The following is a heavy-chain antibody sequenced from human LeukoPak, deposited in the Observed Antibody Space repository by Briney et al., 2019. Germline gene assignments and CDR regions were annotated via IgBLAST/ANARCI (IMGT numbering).Heavy chain of an antibody. CDR3: AKDAGDGYTDF. CDR2: SSGSDAST. D-gene: IGHD3-16*01. J-gene: IGHJ4*02. Sequence: GGSLRLSCAASGFPLAGYAMSWVRQGPGKGLEWVSTSSGSDASTYYADSVRGRFTISRDNSKNTLYLQMNSLRAEDTAIYYCAKDAGDGYTDFWGQGTLVTVSS. V-gene: IGHV3-23*01. CDR1: GFPLAGYA.